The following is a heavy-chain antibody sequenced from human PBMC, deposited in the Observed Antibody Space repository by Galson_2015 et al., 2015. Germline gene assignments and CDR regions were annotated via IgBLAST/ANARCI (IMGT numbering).Heavy chain of an antibody. CDR1: GGTFSSYA. D-gene: IGHD1-26*01. Sequence: SVKVSCKASGGTFSSYAISWVRQAPGQGLEWMGGIIPIFGIANYAQKFQGRVTITADKSTSTAYMELSSLRSEDTAVYYCARSWSSSSPGQYYYYGMDVWGQGTTVTVSS. CDR3: ARSWSSSSPGQYYYYGMDV. J-gene: IGHJ6*02. CDR2: IIPIFGIA. V-gene: IGHV1-69*10.